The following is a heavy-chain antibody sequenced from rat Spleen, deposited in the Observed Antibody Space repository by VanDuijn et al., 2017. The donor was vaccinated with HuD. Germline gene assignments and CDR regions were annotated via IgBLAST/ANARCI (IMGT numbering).Heavy chain of an antibody. V-gene: IGHV5-7*01. CDR3: ARHGYTTDYLNWFAY. D-gene: IGHD1-6*01. CDR1: GFTFSDYN. Sequence: EVQLVESGGGLVQPGRSLKLSCAASGFTFSDYNMAWVRQAPKKGLEWVATISYDGVSTYYRDSVKGRFTISRDNAGSTLYLQMDSLRSEDTATYYCARHGYTTDYLNWFAYWGQGTLVTVSS. J-gene: IGHJ3*01. CDR2: ISYDGVST.